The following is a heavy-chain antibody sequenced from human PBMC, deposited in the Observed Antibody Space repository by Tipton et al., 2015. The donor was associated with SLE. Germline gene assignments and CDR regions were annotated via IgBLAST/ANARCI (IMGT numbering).Heavy chain of an antibody. V-gene: IGHV4-34*01. Sequence: TLSLTCAVYGGSFSGYYWSWIRQPPGKGLEWIGEINHSGSTNYNPSLKSRVTISVDTSKNQFSLNLSSVTAADRAVYYCARRLFWSGYSYWGQGTLVTASS. J-gene: IGHJ4*02. CDR2: INHSGST. D-gene: IGHD3-3*01. CDR1: GGSFSGYY. CDR3: ARRLFWSGYSY.